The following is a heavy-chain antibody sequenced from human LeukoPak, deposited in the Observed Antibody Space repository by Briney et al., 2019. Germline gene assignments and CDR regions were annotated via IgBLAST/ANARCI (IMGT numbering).Heavy chain of an antibody. J-gene: IGHJ4*02. CDR3: ARDRDTVLAGYFFDY. CDR2: IYYSGST. D-gene: IGHD5-18*01. V-gene: IGHV4-59*01. CDR1: GGSISSYY. Sequence: SETLSLTCTVSGGSISSYYWSWIRQPPGKGLEWIGYIYYSGSTNYNPSLKSRVTISVDTSKNQFSLKLSSVTAADTAVYYCARDRDTVLAGYFFDYWGQGTLVTVSS.